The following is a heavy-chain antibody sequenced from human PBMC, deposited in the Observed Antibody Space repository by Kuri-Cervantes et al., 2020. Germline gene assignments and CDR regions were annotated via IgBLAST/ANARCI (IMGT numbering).Heavy chain of an antibody. J-gene: IGHJ3*02. CDR1: GYTLTELS. V-gene: IGHV1-24*01. CDR2: FDPEDGET. CDR3: ARVGYCSSTSCPRGAFDI. D-gene: IGHD2-2*01. Sequence: ASVKVSCKVSGYTLTELSMHWVRQAPGKGLEWMGGFDPEDGETIYAQKFQGRVTMTEDTSASTAYMELSSLRSEDTAVYYCARVGYCSSTSCPRGAFDIWGQGTMVTVSS.